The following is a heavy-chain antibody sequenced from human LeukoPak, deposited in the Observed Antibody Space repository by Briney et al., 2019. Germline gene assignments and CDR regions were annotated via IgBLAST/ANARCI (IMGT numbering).Heavy chain of an antibody. D-gene: IGHD3-10*01. V-gene: IGHV1-2*02. CDR1: GYTFTGYY. CDR2: SNPKSGGT. CDR3: ARDLAWFGRYFDY. J-gene: IGHJ4*02. Sequence: ASVTVSCKASGYTFTGYYMHWVRQAPGQGVEGMGWSNPKSGGTNYAQKFLGRVTMTRDTSISTAYMELSRLRSDDTAVYYCARDLAWFGRYFDYWGQGTLVTVSS.